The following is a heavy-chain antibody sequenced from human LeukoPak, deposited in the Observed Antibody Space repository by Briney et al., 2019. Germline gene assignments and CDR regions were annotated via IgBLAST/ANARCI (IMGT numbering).Heavy chain of an antibody. CDR1: GGSISSSNW. D-gene: IGHD1-26*01. CDR3: ASGVASGSYGSTIDY. Sequence: PSGTLSLTCAVSGGSISSSNWWSWVRQPPGKGLEWIGEIYHSGSTNYNPSLKSRVTISVDTSKNQFSLKLSSVTAADTAVYYCASGVASGSYGSTIDYWGQGTLVTVSS. V-gene: IGHV4-4*02. CDR2: IYHSGST. J-gene: IGHJ4*02.